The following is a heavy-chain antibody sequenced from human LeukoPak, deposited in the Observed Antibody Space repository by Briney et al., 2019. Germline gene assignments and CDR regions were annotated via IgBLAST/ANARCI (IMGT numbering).Heavy chain of an antibody. D-gene: IGHD2-2*02. CDR1: GFTFSNYA. J-gene: IGHJ4*02. V-gene: IGHV3-11*01. CDR2: ISSSGSTI. CDR3: ARDGLRRNIVVVPAAIK. Sequence: PGGSLRLSCAASGFTFSNYAMSWVRQAPGKGLEWVSYISSSGSTIYYADSVKGRFTISRDNAKNSLYLQMNSLRAEDTAVYYCARDGLRRNIVVVPAAIKWGQGTLVTVSS.